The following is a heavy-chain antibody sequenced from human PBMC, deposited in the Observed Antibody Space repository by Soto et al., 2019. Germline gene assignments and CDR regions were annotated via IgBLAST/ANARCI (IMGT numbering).Heavy chain of an antibody. J-gene: IGHJ6*02. CDR3: AKSQQLVSFYYYGMDV. CDR1: GFTFSSYA. V-gene: IGHV3-23*01. D-gene: IGHD6-6*01. CDR2: ISGSGGST. Sequence: GGSLRLSCAASGFTFSSYAMSWVRQAPGKGLEWVSAISGSGGSTYYADSVKGRFTISRDNSKNTLYLQMSSLRAEDTAGYYCAKSQQLVSFYYYGMDVGRQGTTVTVS.